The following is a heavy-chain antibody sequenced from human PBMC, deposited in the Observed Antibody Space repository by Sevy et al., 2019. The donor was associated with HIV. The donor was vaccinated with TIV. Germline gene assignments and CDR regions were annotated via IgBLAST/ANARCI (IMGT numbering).Heavy chain of an antibody. J-gene: IGHJ4*02. CDR3: TTAGGRSSSSRMGLVDC. CDR2: IKSKTDGGTT. CDR1: GFTFSNAW. Sequence: GGSLRLSCAASGFTFSNAWMSWVRQAPGKGLEWVGRIKSKTDGGTTDYAAPVKGRFTISRDDSKNTLYLQMNSLKTEDTAVYYCTTAGGRSSSSRMGLVDCWGQRTLVTVSS. V-gene: IGHV3-15*01. D-gene: IGHD6-6*01.